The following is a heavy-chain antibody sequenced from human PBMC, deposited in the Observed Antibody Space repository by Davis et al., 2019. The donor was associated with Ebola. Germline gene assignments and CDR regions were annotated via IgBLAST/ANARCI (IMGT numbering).Heavy chain of an antibody. Sequence: GSPRPSCTVSAGSIRSYYWSWIRQPPGKGLEWIGYIYYSGSTNYNPSLKSRVTISVDTSKNQFSLKLSSVTAADTAVYYCARGLITFDYWGQGTLVTVSS. CDR1: AGSIRSYY. CDR2: IYYSGST. D-gene: IGHD3-16*01. V-gene: IGHV4-59*01. J-gene: IGHJ4*02. CDR3: ARGLITFDY.